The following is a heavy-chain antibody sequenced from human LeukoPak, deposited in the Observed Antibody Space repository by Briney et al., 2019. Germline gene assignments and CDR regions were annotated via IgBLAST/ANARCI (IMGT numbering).Heavy chain of an antibody. CDR1: GFTFTTYW. D-gene: IGHD6-19*01. J-gene: IGHJ5*02. V-gene: IGHV3-74*01. CDR3: ARGADTGYSSDS. Sequence: EESLRLSCAASGFTFTTYWMSWVRQAPGKGLVWVSRINSDARSTSYADSVKGRFTISRDNAKNTLYLQMNSLRAEDTAVYYCARGADTGYSSDSWGQGTLVTVSS. CDR2: INSDARST.